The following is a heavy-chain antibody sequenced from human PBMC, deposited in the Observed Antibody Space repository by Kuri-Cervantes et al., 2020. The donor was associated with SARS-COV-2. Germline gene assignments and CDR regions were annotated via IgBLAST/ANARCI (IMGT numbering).Heavy chain of an antibody. J-gene: IGHJ5*02. D-gene: IGHD3-10*01. CDR2: INPYTGGT. Sequence: ASVKVSCKASGYTFSDYYIHWVRQAPGQGLEWMGCINPYTGGTQYAQKFQGWVTLTRDTSLSTAFMELSRLTCDDTALYYRARGEGVRGLLVLFRWRGAGPLDLWGQGSPVTVSS. CDR3: ARGEGVRGLLVLFRWRGAGPLDL. V-gene: IGHV1-2*04. CDR1: GYTFSDYY.